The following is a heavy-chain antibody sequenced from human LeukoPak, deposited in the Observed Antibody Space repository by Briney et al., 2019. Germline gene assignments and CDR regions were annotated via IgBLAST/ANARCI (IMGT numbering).Heavy chain of an antibody. CDR2: ISSSSSTI. D-gene: IGHD1-14*01. V-gene: IGHV3-48*02. CDR3: ARDRHTYRTGMEFDY. J-gene: IGHJ4*02. CDR1: GFTFSSYG. Sequence: PGGSLRLSRAASGFTFSSYGMNWVRQAPGKGLEWVSYISSSSSTIYYADSVKGRFTISRDNAKNSLYLQMNSLRDEDTAVYYCARDRHTYRTGMEFDYWGQGTLVTVSS.